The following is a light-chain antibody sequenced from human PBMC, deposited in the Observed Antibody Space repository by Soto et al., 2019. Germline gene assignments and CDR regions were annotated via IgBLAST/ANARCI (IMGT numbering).Light chain of an antibody. CDR3: QVWDSSTARV. J-gene: IGLJ3*02. Sequence: SYELTQPLSVSVALGQTARITGGGNNIGSKNGHGYQQKPGQAPVLVIYRDSTRPPGIPERFSGSNSGNTATLTISRAQAGDEADYYCQVWDSSTARVFGGGTKLTVL. CDR2: RDS. CDR1: NIGSKN. V-gene: IGLV3-9*01.